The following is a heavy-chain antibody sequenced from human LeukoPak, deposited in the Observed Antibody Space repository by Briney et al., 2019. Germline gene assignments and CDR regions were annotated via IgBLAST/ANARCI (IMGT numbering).Heavy chain of an antibody. CDR3: ARGSTVRRGVRGVIPQNWFDP. CDR1: GYTFTGYD. Sequence: GASVKVSCKASGYTFTGYDINWVRQATGQGLEWMGWMNPNSGNTGYAQKFQGRVTMTRNTSISTAYMELSSLRSEDTAVYYCARGSTVRRGVRGVIPQNWFDPWGQGTLVTVSS. D-gene: IGHD3-10*01. CDR2: MNPNSGNT. J-gene: IGHJ5*02. V-gene: IGHV1-8*01.